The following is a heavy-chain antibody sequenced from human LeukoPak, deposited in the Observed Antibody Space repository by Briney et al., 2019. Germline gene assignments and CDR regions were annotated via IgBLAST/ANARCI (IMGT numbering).Heavy chain of an antibody. CDR3: AKAGGSGSYLGY. J-gene: IGHJ4*02. V-gene: IGHV3-23*01. CDR1: GFTFSSYG. CDR2: ISGSGGST. Sequence: HPGGTLGLSCAASGFTFSSYGMSWVRQAPGKGLEWVSAISGSGGSTYYADSVKGRFTISRDNSKNTLYLQMNSLRAEDTAVYYCAKAGGSGSYLGYWGQGTLVTVSS. D-gene: IGHD1-26*01.